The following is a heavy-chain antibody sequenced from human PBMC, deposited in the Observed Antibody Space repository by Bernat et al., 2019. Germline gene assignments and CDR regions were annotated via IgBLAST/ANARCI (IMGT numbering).Heavy chain of an antibody. J-gene: IGHJ5*02. Sequence: QVQLVESGGGVVQPGRSLRLSCAASGFTFSSYGMHWVRQAPGKGLEWVAVISYDGSNKYYADSVKGRFTISRDNSKNTLYLQMNSLRAEDTAVYYCAKGDQWLRTWFDPWGQGTLVTVSS. CDR1: GFTFSSYG. CDR2: ISYDGSNK. CDR3: AKGDQWLRTWFDP. V-gene: IGHV3-30*18. D-gene: IGHD6-19*01.